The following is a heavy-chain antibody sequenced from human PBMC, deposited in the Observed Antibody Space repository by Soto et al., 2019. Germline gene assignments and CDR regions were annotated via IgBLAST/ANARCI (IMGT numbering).Heavy chain of an antibody. Sequence: QVLLQESGPELVKPSETLSLTCTVSGGSISPSYWSWIRQPAGKGLEWVGRIYTSGRTNYNPSLKSRLAISVDTSKNQFSLRLRSVTAADTAMYYWARSGNSGYSPHDYWGQGTLVTVSS. CDR3: ARSGNSGYSPHDY. V-gene: IGHV4-4*07. J-gene: IGHJ4*02. CDR1: GGSISPSY. CDR2: IYTSGRT. D-gene: IGHD5-12*01.